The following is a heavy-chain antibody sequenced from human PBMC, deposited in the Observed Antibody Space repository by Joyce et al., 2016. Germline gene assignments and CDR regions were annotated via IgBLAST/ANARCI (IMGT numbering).Heavy chain of an antibody. D-gene: IGHD4-23*01. V-gene: IGHV1-2*02. Sequence: QVQLVQSGAEVKNPGASVKVSGKASGFSFSGDYIHWVRQAPGQGLEWMGWINPDRGDTIYAQKFQGRVTMTRDTSISTVYLELGRLTSDDTALYYCAREYGGTFYFDYWGQVTLVTVSS. J-gene: IGHJ4*02. CDR2: INPDRGDT. CDR3: AREYGGTFYFDY. CDR1: GFSFSGDY.